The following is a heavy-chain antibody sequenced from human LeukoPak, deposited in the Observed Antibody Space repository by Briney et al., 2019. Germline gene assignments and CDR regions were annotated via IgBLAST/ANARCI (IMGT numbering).Heavy chain of an antibody. CDR2: ISSSSSYV. CDR3: ARVGLYGYGSFDY. J-gene: IGHJ4*02. V-gene: IGHV3-21*01. Sequence: GGSLRLSCAASGFTFSSYSMNWVRQAPGKGLEWVSSISSSSSYVYYADSVKGRFTISRDSAKNSLYLQMNSLRAEDTAVYYCARVGLYGYGSFDYWGQGTLVTVSS. CDR1: GFTFSSYS. D-gene: IGHD5-12*01.